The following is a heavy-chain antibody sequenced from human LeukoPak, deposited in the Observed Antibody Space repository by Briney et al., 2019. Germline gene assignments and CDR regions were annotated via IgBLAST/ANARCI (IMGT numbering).Heavy chain of an antibody. CDR2: IYYSGSA. Sequence: ASETLSLTCTVSGDSISSSSSHWGWIRQPPGKGLEWIGSIYYSGSAYYNPSLKSRVTISVDTSKNQFSLKLSSVTAADTAVYYCARGVAVGHDAFDIWGQGTMVTVSS. J-gene: IGHJ3*02. V-gene: IGHV4-39*07. CDR1: GDSISSSSSH. D-gene: IGHD6-19*01. CDR3: ARGVAVGHDAFDI.